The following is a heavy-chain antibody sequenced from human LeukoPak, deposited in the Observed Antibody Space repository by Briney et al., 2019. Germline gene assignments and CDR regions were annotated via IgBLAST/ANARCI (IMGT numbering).Heavy chain of an antibody. Sequence: GGSLRLSCAASGFTFSSYAMSWVRQAPGKGLEWVSAISGSGGSTYYADSVRGRFTISRDNSKNTLYLQMNSLRAEDTAVYYCAKDLDSSGYLFDYWGQGTLVTVSS. D-gene: IGHD3-22*01. CDR3: AKDLDSSGYLFDY. J-gene: IGHJ4*02. V-gene: IGHV3-23*01. CDR1: GFTFSSYA. CDR2: ISGSGGST.